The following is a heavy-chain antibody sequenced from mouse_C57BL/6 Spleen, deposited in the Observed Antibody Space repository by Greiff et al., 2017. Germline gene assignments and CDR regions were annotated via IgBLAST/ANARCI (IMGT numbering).Heavy chain of an antibody. CDR1: GYTFTSSW. J-gene: IGHJ4*01. CDR2: FDPNSGGI. V-gene: IGHV1-72*01. Sequence: VQLQQSGAELVKPGASVKLSCKASGYTFTSSWMHWVKQRPGRGLEWIGRFDPNSGGIKYNEKFKSKATMTVYKSSSTDYMQLSSLTSEDSADFYCARDIGTAEGYYYAMDYWGQGTSVTVSS. D-gene: IGHD2-14*01. CDR3: ARDIGTAEGYYYAMDY.